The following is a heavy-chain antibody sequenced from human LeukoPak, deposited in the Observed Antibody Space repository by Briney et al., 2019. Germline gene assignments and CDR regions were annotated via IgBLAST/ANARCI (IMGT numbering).Heavy chain of an antibody. Sequence: GGSLRLSCAASGFTFSSYSMNWVRQAPGKGLEWVSYISSSSSTIYYADSVKGRFTISRDNAKNSLYLQMNSLRAEDTAVYYCARDLSGSGSFFLRESRYGMVVWGQGTTVTVSS. J-gene: IGHJ6*02. CDR3: ARDLSGSGSFFLRESRYGMVV. D-gene: IGHD3-10*01. CDR2: ISSSSSTI. CDR1: GFTFSSYS. V-gene: IGHV3-48*01.